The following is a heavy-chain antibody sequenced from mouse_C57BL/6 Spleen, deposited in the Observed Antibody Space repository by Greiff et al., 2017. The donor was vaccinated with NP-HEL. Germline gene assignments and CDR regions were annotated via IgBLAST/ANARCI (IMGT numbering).Heavy chain of an antibody. CDR3: ARYGTTVVEGY. CDR2: IYPSDSET. V-gene: IGHV1-61*01. Sequence: QVQLQQPGAELVRPGSSVKLSCKASGYTFTSYWMDWVKQRPGQGLEWIGNIYPSDSETHYNQKFKDKATLTVDKSYSTAYMQLSRLTSEDSAVYYCARYGTTVVEGYWGQGTTLTVSS. CDR1: GYTFTSYW. J-gene: IGHJ2*01. D-gene: IGHD1-1*01.